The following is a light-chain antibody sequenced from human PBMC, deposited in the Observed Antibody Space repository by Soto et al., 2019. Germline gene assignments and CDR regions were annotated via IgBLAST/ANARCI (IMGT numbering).Light chain of an antibody. Sequence: DIEMTQSPSSLSAAVGDRVTITCRVSQSISTYLTWYQQKPRKAPKLLIYGASRLQSGVPSRFSGSGSGTNFTLTIGNLQPEDFASYYCQQSYSTPRITFGPGTNVAIK. J-gene: IGKJ3*01. CDR2: GAS. CDR1: QSISTY. CDR3: QQSYSTPRIT. V-gene: IGKV1-39*01.